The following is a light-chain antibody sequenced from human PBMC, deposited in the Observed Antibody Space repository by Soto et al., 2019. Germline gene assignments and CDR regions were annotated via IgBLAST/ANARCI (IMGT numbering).Light chain of an antibody. CDR2: DAS. V-gene: IGKV3-11*01. CDR1: QSVSSY. CDR3: QQSSNWPPEIT. Sequence: EIVVTQSPATLSLSPGERATLSCRAIQSVSSYLAWYQQKPGQAPRLLIYDASSMATGIPARFSGSGSGTEFTLTISSLQSEDFAVYYCQQSSNWPPEITFGQGTRLEIK. J-gene: IGKJ5*01.